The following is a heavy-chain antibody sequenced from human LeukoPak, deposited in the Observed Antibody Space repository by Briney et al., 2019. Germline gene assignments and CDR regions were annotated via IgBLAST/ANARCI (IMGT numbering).Heavy chain of an antibody. V-gene: IGHV4-59*12. CDR2: IYNSGSN. Sequence: SETLSLTCTASGCTFSNYYWSWIRQPPGKGLEWIGYIYNSGSNNYNPSLKSRVTISVGTSKNQFSLKLRSVSAAVWAVFYCARVLSRDDSDPWGQGTLVTVSP. CDR1: GCTFSNYY. J-gene: IGHJ5*02. CDR3: ARVLSRDDSDP. D-gene: IGHD1-1*01.